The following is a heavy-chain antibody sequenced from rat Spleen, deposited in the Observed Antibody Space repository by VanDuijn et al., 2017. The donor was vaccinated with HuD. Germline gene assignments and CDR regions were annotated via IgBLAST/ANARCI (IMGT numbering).Heavy chain of an antibody. J-gene: IGHJ3*01. V-gene: IGHV2-13*01. CDR1: GFSLSNYG. CDR2: IWGNGSP. CDR3: ARDRTYYGYSPFAY. D-gene: IGHD1-9*01. Sequence: QVQLKESGPGLVQPSQPLSLTCTVSGFSLSNYGVIWVRQPPGKGLEWMGVIWGNGSPNYNSALKSRLSISRDTSKSQVFLKMNSLQTEDTATYYCARDRTYYGYSPFAYWGQGTLVTVSS.